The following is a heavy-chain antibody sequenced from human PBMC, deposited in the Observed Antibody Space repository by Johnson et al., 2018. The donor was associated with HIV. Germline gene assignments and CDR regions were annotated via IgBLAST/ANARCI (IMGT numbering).Heavy chain of an antibody. V-gene: IGHV3-15*01. CDR1: GFNFNHAW. J-gene: IGHJ3*01. Sequence: VQLVESGGGLVQPGGSLRLSCVASGFNFNHAWMSWVRQVPGKGLEWVGRIRSKTDGETTDYAAPVEGRFTISRDDSKTTLYLQMNSLKTEETAVYYCTTNLITRDAFDLWGQGTRVTVSS. CDR3: TTNLITRDAFDL. D-gene: IGHD3-10*01. CDR2: IRSKTDGETT.